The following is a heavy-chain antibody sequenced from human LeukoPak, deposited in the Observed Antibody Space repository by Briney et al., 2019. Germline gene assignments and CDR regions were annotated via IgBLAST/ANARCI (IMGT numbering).Heavy chain of an antibody. CDR1: GFTFSSYA. D-gene: IGHD2-15*01. Sequence: PGGSLRLSCAASGFTFSSYAMHWVRHAPGKGLEWVAVISYDGSNKYYADSVKGRFTISRDNSKNTLYLQMNSLRAEDTAVYYCARDRQRYCSGGSCYSGDYYYYGMDVWGQGTTVTVSS. V-gene: IGHV3-30*04. CDR2: ISYDGSNK. CDR3: ARDRQRYCSGGSCYSGDYYYYGMDV. J-gene: IGHJ6*02.